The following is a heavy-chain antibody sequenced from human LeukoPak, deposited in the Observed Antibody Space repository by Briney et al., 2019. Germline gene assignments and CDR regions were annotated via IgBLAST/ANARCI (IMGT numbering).Heavy chain of an antibody. D-gene: IGHD1-26*01. CDR1: GFTFSSYE. Sequence: GGSLRLSCAASGFTFSSYEMNWVRQAPDKGLEWVAFIRYDGSNKYYADSVKGRFTISRDNSKNTLYLQMNSLRAEDTAVYYCAREAGATPFFDYWGQGTLVTVSS. CDR2: IRYDGSNK. CDR3: AREAGATPFFDY. J-gene: IGHJ4*02. V-gene: IGHV3-30*02.